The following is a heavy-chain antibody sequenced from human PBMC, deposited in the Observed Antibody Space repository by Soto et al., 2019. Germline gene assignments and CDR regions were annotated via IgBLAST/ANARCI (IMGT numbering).Heavy chain of an antibody. J-gene: IGHJ4*02. V-gene: IGHV3-21*01. CDR1: GITFSTYA. CDR2: ISSSSSYI. D-gene: IGHD3-9*01. CDR3: AREGLLYDILTGYPDY. Sequence: GGSLRLSCAASGITFSTYAMSWVRQAPGKGLEWVSSISSSSSYIYYADSVKGRFTISRDNAKNSLYLQMNSLRAEDTAVYYCAREGLLYDILTGYPDYWGQGTLVTVSS.